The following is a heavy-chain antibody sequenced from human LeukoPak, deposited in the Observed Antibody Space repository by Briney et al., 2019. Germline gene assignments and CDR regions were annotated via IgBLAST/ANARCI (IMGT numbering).Heavy chain of an antibody. CDR2: ISAYNGDT. CDR1: GHTFSSLG. Sequence: GASVKVSCKASGHTFSSLGMRWVRQAPGQGLEWMGWISAYNGDTSYAQKLQGRVTMTTDTSTSTVYLELKSLRFDDTAVYFCARHYLGMFSIRHFGCWGQGTLVTVSS. J-gene: IGHJ4*02. CDR3: ARHYLGMFSIRHFGC. D-gene: IGHD3-9*01. V-gene: IGHV1-18*01.